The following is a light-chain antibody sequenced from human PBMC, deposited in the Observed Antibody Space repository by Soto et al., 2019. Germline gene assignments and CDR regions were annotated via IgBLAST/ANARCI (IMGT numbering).Light chain of an antibody. CDR1: QGISSR. J-gene: IGKJ4*01. Sequence: DIQMTQSPSSVAASVGDRVTITCRASQGISSRLAWYQQKPGKAPNLLIYAASRLQSGVPSRFSGTGYGPDFTLTISSLQPEDFAIYYCQQADRFPLTFGGGTKVEV. CDR2: AAS. V-gene: IGKV1-12*01. CDR3: QQADRFPLT.